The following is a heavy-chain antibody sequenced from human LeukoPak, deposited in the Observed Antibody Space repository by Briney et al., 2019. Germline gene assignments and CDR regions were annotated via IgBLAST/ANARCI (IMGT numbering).Heavy chain of an antibody. CDR2: IYYSGST. J-gene: IGHJ4*02. Sequence: PSETLSLTCAVYGGSFSGYYWSWIRQPPGKGLEWIGYIYYSGSTNYNPSLKCRVTISVDTSKNQFSLKLSSVTAADTAVYYCARAGKWLVPDYWGQGTLVTVSS. CDR1: GGSFSGYY. V-gene: IGHV4-59*01. CDR3: ARAGKWLVPDY. D-gene: IGHD6-19*01.